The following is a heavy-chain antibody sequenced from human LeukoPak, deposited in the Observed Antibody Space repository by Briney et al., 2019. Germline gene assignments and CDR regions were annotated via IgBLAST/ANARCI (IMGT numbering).Heavy chain of an antibody. J-gene: IGHJ4*02. V-gene: IGHV3-7*03. CDR3: ARRRVSSGRYFDY. Sequence: GGSLRLSCEASGFIFSTYWMSWVRQAPGKGLEWVATIKQDGSEKYYVDSVKGRFTISRDNAKNSPSLQMNSLRAEDTAVYYCARRRVSSGRYFDYWGQGTLVTVSS. CDR2: IKQDGSEK. CDR1: GFIFSTYW. D-gene: IGHD6-19*01.